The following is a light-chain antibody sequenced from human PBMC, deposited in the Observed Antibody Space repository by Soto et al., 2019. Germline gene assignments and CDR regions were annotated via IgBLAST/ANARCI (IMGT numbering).Light chain of an antibody. CDR1: QGVIGY. Sequence: RPHLPASVFSSPEAEVTITCRPSQGVIGYLAWYQKKPGGAPKLLIYSASTLQSGVPSRFSGSGFGTDFTLAISGLQSEDFATYYCHQYYSFPPWSFGQGTKVEIQ. CDR2: SAS. V-gene: IGKV1-8*01. J-gene: IGKJ1*01. CDR3: HQYYSFPPWS.